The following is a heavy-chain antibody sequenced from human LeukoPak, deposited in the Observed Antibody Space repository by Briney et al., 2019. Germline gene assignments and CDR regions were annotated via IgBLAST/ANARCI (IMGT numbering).Heavy chain of an antibody. Sequence: ASVTVSCTASGYTFTSYGISWVRQAPGQGLEWMGWISAYNGNTNYAQKLQGRVTMTTDTSTSTAYMELRSLRSDDTAVYYCARDRSGIYYDSSGYSDYWGQGTLVTVSS. D-gene: IGHD3-22*01. CDR3: ARDRSGIYYDSSGYSDY. CDR2: ISAYNGNT. V-gene: IGHV1-18*01. CDR1: GYTFTSYG. J-gene: IGHJ4*02.